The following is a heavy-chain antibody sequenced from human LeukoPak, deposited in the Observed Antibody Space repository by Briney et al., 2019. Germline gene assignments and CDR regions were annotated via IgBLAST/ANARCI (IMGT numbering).Heavy chain of an antibody. CDR3: WKEGSSGLDC. CDR1: GFTSCTYA. CDR2: LRYDVTNK. J-gene: IGHJ4*02. V-gene: IGHV3-30*02. Sequence: GGSLRLSCAATGFTSCTYAMHSVRPGLGGGLWRVSLLRYDVTNKHYRDSVKGRFTISRDNSKNTLYLQMYNLRAEHTPVYIDWKEGSSGLDCWGQGTLVTDS. D-gene: IGHD2-21*01.